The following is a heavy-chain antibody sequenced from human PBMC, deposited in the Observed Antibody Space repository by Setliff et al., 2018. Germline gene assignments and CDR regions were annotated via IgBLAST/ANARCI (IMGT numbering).Heavy chain of an antibody. CDR1: GYTLTELS. Sequence: GASVKVSCKVSGYTLTELSMHWVRQAPGKGLEWMGGFDPEDGETIYAQKFQGRVTMTRDTSTSTVYMELSSLRSEDTAVYYCARDGPGYCSSTSCYSGGYFDSWGPGTLVTVSS. CDR2: FDPEDGET. CDR3: ARDGPGYCSSTSCYSGGYFDS. V-gene: IGHV1-24*01. J-gene: IGHJ4*02. D-gene: IGHD2-2*01.